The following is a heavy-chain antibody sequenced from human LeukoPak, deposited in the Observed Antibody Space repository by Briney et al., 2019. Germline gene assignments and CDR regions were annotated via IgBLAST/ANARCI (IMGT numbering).Heavy chain of an antibody. CDR3: AREVVTQAIYSGYDAFEI. CDR2: IRSDNTV. Sequence: EGSLRLSCAASGFTLSSSEMDWVRQAPGKGLEWVSYIRSDNTVLYADSVKGRFTISSDKATNSVYLQMNSLRAEDTAVYYCAREVVTQAIYSGYDAFEIWGQGTMVTVSS. CDR1: GFTLSSSE. D-gene: IGHD5-12*01. V-gene: IGHV3-48*03. J-gene: IGHJ3*02.